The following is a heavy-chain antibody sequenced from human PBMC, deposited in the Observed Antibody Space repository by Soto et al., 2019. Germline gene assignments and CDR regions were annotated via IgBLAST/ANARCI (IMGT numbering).Heavy chain of an antibody. V-gene: IGHV1-46*01. J-gene: IGHJ3*02. CDR3: ARVRTGTPYDAFDI. D-gene: IGHD1-1*01. Sequence: ASVKVSCKASGYTSPSYYLNWVRKPPGQGLEWMGIINPSGGSTSYAQKFQGRVTMTRDTSTSAVYMELSSLRSEDTAVYYCARVRTGTPYDAFDIWGQGTMVTVSS. CDR1: GYTSPSYY. CDR2: INPSGGST.